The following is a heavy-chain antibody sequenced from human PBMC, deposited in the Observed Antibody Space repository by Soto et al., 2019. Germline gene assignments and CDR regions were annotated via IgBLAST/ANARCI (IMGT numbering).Heavy chain of an antibody. V-gene: IGHV4-34*01. CDR3: ARGQSGWYFWFDP. J-gene: IGHJ5*02. CDR1: GGSFSGFY. CDR2: INHSGST. D-gene: IGHD6-19*01. Sequence: PSQTLSLTCAVYGGSFSGFYWSRIRQPPGKGLEWIGEINHSGSTNYNPSLKSRVTISVDTSKNQFSLKLSSVTAADTAVYYCARGQSGWYFWFDPWGQGTLVTVSS.